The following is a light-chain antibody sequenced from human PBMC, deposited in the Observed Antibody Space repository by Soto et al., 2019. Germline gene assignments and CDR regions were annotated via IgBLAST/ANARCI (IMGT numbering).Light chain of an antibody. V-gene: IGKV3-15*01. CDR1: QSVNSN. Sequence: ETVMTQSPATLSVSPGERATLSCRASQSVNSNLAWYQQKLGQAPRVLIYGASTRATGIPARVSGSGSGTEFILTISSLQSEDFAVYYCQEYNTSPWTFGPGTKVEIK. CDR3: QEYNTSPWT. J-gene: IGKJ1*01. CDR2: GAS.